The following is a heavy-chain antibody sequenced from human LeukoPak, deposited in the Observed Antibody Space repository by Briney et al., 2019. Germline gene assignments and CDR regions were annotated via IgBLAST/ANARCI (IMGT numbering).Heavy chain of an antibody. CDR3: GYTNNFYH. CDR2: IKHDGSEE. D-gene: IGHD3-16*02. V-gene: IGHV3-7*01. CDR1: GLSISGQW. Sequence: GGSLRLSCVASGLSISGQWMNWVRQAPGQGPEWVANIKHDGSEEYHVDSVKGRFTISRDDGRNFVSLQMNSVRAEDTAVYYCGYTNNFYHWGQGTLVVVSS. J-gene: IGHJ4*02.